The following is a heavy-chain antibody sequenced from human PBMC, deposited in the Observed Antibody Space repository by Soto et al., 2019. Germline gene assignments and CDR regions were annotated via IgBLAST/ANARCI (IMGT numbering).Heavy chain of an antibody. D-gene: IGHD3-22*01. V-gene: IGHV3-23*01. J-gene: IGHJ4*02. Sequence: EVQLLESGGGLVQPGGSLRLSCAASGFTFSSYAMSWVRQAPGKGLECVSAISGSGGSTYYADSVKGRFTISRDNSKNTLDLQMNSLRAEDTAVYYCAKERDLIVVVIASDYWGQGTLVTVSS. CDR2: ISGSGGST. CDR1: GFTFSSYA. CDR3: AKERDLIVVVIASDY.